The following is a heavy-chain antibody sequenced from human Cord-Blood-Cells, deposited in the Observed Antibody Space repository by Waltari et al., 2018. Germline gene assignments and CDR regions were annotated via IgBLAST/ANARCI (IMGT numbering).Heavy chain of an antibody. Sequence: QVQLVQSGAEVKKPGSSVKVSCKASGGTSSRYAIRWVRQAPGQGLEWMGGIIPIFGTANYAQKFQGRVTITADESTSTAYMELSSLRSEDTAVYYCARGGLAQKYWYFDLWGRGTLVTVSS. CDR2: IIPIFGTA. V-gene: IGHV1-69*01. J-gene: IGHJ2*01. CDR3: ARGGLAQKYWYFDL. CDR1: GGTSSRYA. D-gene: IGHD3-16*01.